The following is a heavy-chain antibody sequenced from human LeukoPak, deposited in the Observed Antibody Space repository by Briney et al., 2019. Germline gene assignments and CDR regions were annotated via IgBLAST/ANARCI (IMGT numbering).Heavy chain of an antibody. Sequence: GGSLRLSCAASGFTFSSYAMHWVRQAPGKGLEWVAVISYDGSNKYYADSVKGRFTISRDNSKNTLYLQMNSLRAEDTAVYYCARDGWGYERILAFDIWGQGTMVTVSS. CDR2: ISYDGSNK. J-gene: IGHJ3*02. CDR1: GFTFSSYA. D-gene: IGHD6-19*01. CDR3: ARDGWGYERILAFDI. V-gene: IGHV3-30-3*01.